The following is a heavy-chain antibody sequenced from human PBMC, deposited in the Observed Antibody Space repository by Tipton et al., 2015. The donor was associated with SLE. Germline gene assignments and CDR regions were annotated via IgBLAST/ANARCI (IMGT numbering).Heavy chain of an antibody. D-gene: IGHD6-19*01. CDR1: GYFISSGYY. V-gene: IGHV4-38-2*01. CDR3: ARRGQWRNYYYYMDV. CDR2: AYHSGST. J-gene: IGHJ6*03. Sequence: TLSLTCAVSGYFISSGYYWGWIRQPPGKGLEWIGIAYHSGSTYYNPSLKSRVTISVDTSKNQFSLKLSSVTAADTAVYYCARRGQWRNYYYYMDVWGKGTTVTVSS.